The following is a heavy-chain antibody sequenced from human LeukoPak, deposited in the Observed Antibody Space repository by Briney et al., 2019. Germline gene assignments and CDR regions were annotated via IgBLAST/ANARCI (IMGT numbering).Heavy chain of an antibody. CDR1: GYTFTSNY. V-gene: IGHV1-46*01. CDR2: IYPRDGST. Sequence: ASVKVSCKASGYTFTSNYIHWVRQAPGQGLEWMGMIYPRDGSTSYAQKFQGRVTVSRDTSTSTVHMELSGLRSEDTAVYYCARGQEGFDYWGQGTLVTVSS. J-gene: IGHJ4*02. CDR3: ARGQEGFDY.